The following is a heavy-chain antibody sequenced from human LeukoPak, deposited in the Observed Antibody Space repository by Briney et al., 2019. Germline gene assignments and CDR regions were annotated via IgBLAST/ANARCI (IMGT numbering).Heavy chain of an antibody. D-gene: IGHD3-22*01. CDR1: GGSFSGYY. Sequence: SETLSLTCAVYGGSFSGYYWSWIRQPPGKGLEWIGEINYSGSTNYNPSLKSRVTISVDTSKNQFSLKLSSVTAADTAVYYCARDVYYYDSSGRYYFDYWGQGTLVTVSS. CDR3: ARDVYYYDSSGRYYFDY. J-gene: IGHJ4*02. CDR2: INYSGST. V-gene: IGHV4-34*01.